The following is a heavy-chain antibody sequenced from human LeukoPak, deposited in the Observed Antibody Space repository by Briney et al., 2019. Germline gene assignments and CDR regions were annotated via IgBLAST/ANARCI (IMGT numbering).Heavy chain of an antibody. J-gene: IGHJ4*02. V-gene: IGHV3-23*01. D-gene: IGHD5-24*01. CDR1: GFTFSRYA. CDR3: AKKRRDGYNPFDY. CDR2: KSSSGESP. Sequence: GGSLRLSCAASGFTFSRYAMSWVRQAPGEGLEWVCDKSSSGESPYYADSVKGRFTISRDNSKNTLYLEMNSLRAEDTAVYYGAKKRRDGYNPFDYLGQGTLVIVSS.